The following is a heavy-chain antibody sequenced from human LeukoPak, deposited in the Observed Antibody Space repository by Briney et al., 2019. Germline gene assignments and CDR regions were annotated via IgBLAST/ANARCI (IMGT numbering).Heavy chain of an antibody. CDR3: ARDGVGYYGSGSYYNRYFDY. V-gene: IGHV3-33*01. Sequence: GRSLRLSCAASEFTFSSYGMHWDRQAPGKGLEWVAVIWYDGSNKYYADSVKGRFTISRDNSKNTLYLQMNSLRAEDTAVYYCARDGVGYYGSGSYYNRYFDYWGQGTLVTVSS. D-gene: IGHD3-10*01. CDR2: IWYDGSNK. CDR1: EFTFSSYG. J-gene: IGHJ4*02.